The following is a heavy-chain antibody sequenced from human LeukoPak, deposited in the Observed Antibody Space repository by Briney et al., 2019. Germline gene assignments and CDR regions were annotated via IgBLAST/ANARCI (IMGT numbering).Heavy chain of an antibody. CDR1: GFSFNRYS. J-gene: IGHJ5*02. D-gene: IGHD5-18*01. CDR2: IKQDGSEK. Sequence: GGSLRLSCATAGFSFNRYSLIWVRQAPGKGLEWVANIKQDGSEKYYVDSVKGRFTISRDNAKNSLYLQMNSLRAEDTAVYYCARDQGDTTNWFDPWGQGTLVTVSS. CDR3: ARDQGDTTNWFDP. V-gene: IGHV3-7*01.